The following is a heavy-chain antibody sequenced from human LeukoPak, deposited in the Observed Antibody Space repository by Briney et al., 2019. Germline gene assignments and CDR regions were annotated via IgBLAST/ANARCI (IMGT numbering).Heavy chain of an antibody. CDR2: IYRDGST. CDR1: GFTVSSDY. D-gene: IGHD6-13*01. Sequence: PGGSLRLSCAASGFTVSSDYMSWVRQAPGKGLEWVSVIYRDGSTYYADSVEGRFTISRENSKNTLFLQMNSLRAVDTAVYYCARDRGAAPGVWGYFDYWGQGTLVTVSS. J-gene: IGHJ4*02. CDR3: ARDRGAAPGVWGYFDY. V-gene: IGHV3-66*01.